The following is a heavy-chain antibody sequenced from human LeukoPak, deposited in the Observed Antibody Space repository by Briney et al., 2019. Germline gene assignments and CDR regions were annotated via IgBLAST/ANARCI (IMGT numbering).Heavy chain of an antibody. CDR1: GYTFTSYD. V-gene: IGHV1-8*01. CDR2: MNPNSGNT. D-gene: IGHD6-13*01. CDR3: ARGLTIAAAGTDNWFDP. J-gene: IGHJ5*02. Sequence: VASVKVSCKASGYTFTSYDINWVRQATGQGLEWMGWMNPNSGNTGYAQKFQGRVTMTRNTSVSTAYMELSSLSSEDTAVYYCARGLTIAAAGTDNWFDPWGQGTLVTVSS.